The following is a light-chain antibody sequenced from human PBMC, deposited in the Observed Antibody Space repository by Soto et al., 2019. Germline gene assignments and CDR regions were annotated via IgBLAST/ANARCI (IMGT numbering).Light chain of an antibody. CDR3: QQYGSLSWT. V-gene: IGKV3-20*01. Sequence: EIVLTQSPATLSLSPGEEATLSCRASQSVSTYLAWYQQKPGQAPRLLIYGASNRATGIPDRFSGSGSGTDFTLTISRLEPEDFAVYYCQQYGSLSWTFGQGTEVDIK. J-gene: IGKJ1*01. CDR1: QSVSTY. CDR2: GAS.